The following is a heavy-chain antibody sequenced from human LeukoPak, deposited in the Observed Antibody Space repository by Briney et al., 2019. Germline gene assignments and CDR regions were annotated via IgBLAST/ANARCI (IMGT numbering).Heavy chain of an antibody. CDR3: AKAGGGYSYGYYGYYYYMDV. CDR2: ISGSGGST. V-gene: IGHV3-23*01. CDR1: GFTFSSYS. J-gene: IGHJ6*03. D-gene: IGHD5-18*01. Sequence: GGSLRLSCAASGFTFSSYSMNWVRQAPGKGLEWVSAISGSGGSTYYADSVKGRFTISRDNSKNTLYLQMNSLRAEDTAVYYCAKAGGGYSYGYYGYYYYMDVWGKGTTVTVSS.